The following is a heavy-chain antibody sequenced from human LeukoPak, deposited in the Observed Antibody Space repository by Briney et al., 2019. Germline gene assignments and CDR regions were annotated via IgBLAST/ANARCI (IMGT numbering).Heavy chain of an antibody. CDR1: GGSISSYY. CDR3: ARLRIKYCSSTSCPYYFDY. CDR2: IYYSGST. Sequence: SETLSLTCTVSGGSISSYYWSWIRQPPGKGLEWIGYIYYSGSTNYNPSLKSRVTISVDTSKNQFSLKLSSVTAADTAVYYCARLRIKYCSSTSCPYYFDYWGQGTLVTVSS. D-gene: IGHD2-2*01. J-gene: IGHJ4*02. V-gene: IGHV4-59*08.